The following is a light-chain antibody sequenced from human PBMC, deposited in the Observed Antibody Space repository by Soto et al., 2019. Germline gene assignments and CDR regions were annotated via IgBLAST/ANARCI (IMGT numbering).Light chain of an antibody. J-gene: IGLJ1*01. CDR2: DVS. CDR3: CSYAGSPYV. CDR1: SSDVGRYNY. V-gene: IGLV2-11*01. Sequence: SLLTQPRSVSGSAGQAVTISCTGTSSDVGRYNYVSWYQHHPGKAPKLMIYDVSTRPSGVPDRFSGSKSGTTASLTISGLQAEDEADYYCCSYAGSPYVFGTGTKVTVL.